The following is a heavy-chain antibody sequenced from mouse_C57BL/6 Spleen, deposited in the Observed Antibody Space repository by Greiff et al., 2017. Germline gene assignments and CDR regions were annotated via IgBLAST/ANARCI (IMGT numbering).Heavy chain of an antibody. V-gene: IGHV1-81*01. CDR2: IYPSSGNT. CDR3: ARDRYYYGSNCRFAY. Sequence: QVQLKQSGAELARPGASVKLSCKASGYTFTSYGISWVKQRTGQGLEWIGEIYPSSGNTYYNEKFKGKATLTADKSSSTAYMQLRSLTSEDTAVDFCARDRYYYGSNCRFAYWGQGTLVTVSA. D-gene: IGHD1-1*01. CDR1: GYTFTSYG. J-gene: IGHJ3*01.